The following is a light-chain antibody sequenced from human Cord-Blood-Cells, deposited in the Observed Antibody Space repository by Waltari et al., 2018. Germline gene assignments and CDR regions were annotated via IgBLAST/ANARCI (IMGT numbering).Light chain of an antibody. CDR3: QQYGSSPPVT. V-gene: IGKV3-20*01. Sequence: EIVLMQSPGTLSLSPGERATLSCRASQSVSSSYLARYQQKPGQAPRRLIYGASSRATGIPDMCSGSGSGTDFTLTISRLEPEDFAVYYCQQYGSSPPVTFGGGTKVEIK. CDR2: GAS. CDR1: QSVSSSY. J-gene: IGKJ4*01.